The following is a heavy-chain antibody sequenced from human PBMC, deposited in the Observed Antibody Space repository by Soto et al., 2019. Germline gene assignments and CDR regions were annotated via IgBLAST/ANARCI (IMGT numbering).Heavy chain of an antibody. Sequence: EVQLVESGGGLVKPGGSLRLSCAASGFTFSNSGMNWVRQAPGKGLEWVSSISSSSTYIYYVDSVKGRFTISRDNAKNSLYLQMNSLGAEDKAVYYCERDSSKEDYDYYMDVWGKGTTDTVSS. CDR2: ISSSSTYI. J-gene: IGHJ6*03. D-gene: IGHD2-2*01. V-gene: IGHV3-21*01. CDR3: ERDSSKEDYDYYMDV. CDR1: GFTFSNSG.